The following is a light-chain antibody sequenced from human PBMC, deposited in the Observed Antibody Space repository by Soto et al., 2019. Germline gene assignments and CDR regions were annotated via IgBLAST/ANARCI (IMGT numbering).Light chain of an antibody. CDR3: QQRSNWPPT. J-gene: IGKJ4*01. CDR1: QSVSSY. CDR2: DAS. V-gene: IGKV3-11*01. Sequence: EIVLTQSPATLSLSPGERATLSCRASQSVSSYLAWYQQKPGQAPRLLIYDASNRATGIPARFSGSGSETYFTLTISRLEPEDFAVYYSQQRSNWPPTFGGEPKVEIK.